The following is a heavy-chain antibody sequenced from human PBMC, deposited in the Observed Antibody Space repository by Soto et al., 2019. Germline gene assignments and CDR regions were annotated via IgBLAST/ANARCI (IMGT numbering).Heavy chain of an antibody. CDR3: ARGGYTGYCSSTSCYGNNWFAP. V-gene: IGHV4-31*03. CDR2: IYYSGST. D-gene: IGHD2-2*01. Sequence: QVQLQESGPGLVKPSQTLSLTCTVSGGSISSGGYYWSWIRQHPGKGLEWIGYIYYSGSTYYNPSLKSRVTISVDTSKNQFSPKLSCGTAADTAVYYCARGGYTGYCSSTSCYGNNWFAPWGQGTLVTVSS. CDR1: GGSISSGGYY. J-gene: IGHJ5*02.